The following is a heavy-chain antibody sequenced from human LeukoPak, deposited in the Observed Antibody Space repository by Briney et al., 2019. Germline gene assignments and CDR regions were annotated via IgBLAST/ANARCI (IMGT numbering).Heavy chain of an antibody. J-gene: IGHJ4*02. V-gene: IGHV3-7*01. Sequence: PGGSLRLSCAASGFAFTSYWMSWVRQAPGEGLEWVANIKQDGSEKYYVDSVKGRFTISRDNAKNSLYLQMNSLSAEDTAVYYCATSRSFDYWGQGTLVTVSS. CDR2: IKQDGSEK. CDR3: ATSRSFDY. CDR1: GFAFTSYW.